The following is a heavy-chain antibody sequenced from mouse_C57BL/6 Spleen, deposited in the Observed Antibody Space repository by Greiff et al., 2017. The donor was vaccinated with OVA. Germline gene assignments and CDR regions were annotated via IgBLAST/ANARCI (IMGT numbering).Heavy chain of an antibody. J-gene: IGHJ1*03. CDR2: ISNGGGST. D-gene: IGHD1-1*01. CDR3: ARRRTVVATSSRYWYFDV. CDR1: GFTFSDYY. V-gene: IGHV5-12*01. Sequence: LQQSGGGLVQPGGSLKLSCAASGFTFSDYYMYWVRQTPEKRLEWVAYISNGGGSTYYPDTVKGRFTISRDNAKNTLYLQMSRLKSEDTAMYYCARRRTVVATSSRYWYFDVWGTGTTVTVSS.